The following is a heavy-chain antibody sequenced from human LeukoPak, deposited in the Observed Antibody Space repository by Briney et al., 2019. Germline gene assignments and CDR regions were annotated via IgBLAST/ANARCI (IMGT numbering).Heavy chain of an antibody. V-gene: IGHV3-23*01. J-gene: IGHJ4*02. CDR2: IGGVGFDART. CDR3: AKYGGREGADDTFDY. D-gene: IGHD3-16*01. CDR1: GFTFSTYA. Sequence: PGGSLRLSCAASGFTFSTYAMSWVRQAPGKGLEWVSGIGGVGFDARTYAADSVKGRFTISRDNSKNTVFLQMNSLRDEDTALYYCAKYGGREGADDTFDYWGQGVLVTVSS.